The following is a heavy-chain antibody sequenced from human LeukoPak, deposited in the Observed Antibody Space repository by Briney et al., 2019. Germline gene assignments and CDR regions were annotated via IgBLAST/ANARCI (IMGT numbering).Heavy chain of an antibody. V-gene: IGHV4-38-2*01. CDR3: VRYGDYGGYFDL. J-gene: IGHJ2*01. CDR2: IYHSGST. Sequence: SETLSLTCAVSGYSIISGYYWGWIRQPPGKGLEWIGSIYHSGSTYYNPSLKSRVTISVDTSKNQFSLKLSSVTAADTAVYYCVRYGDYGGYFDLWGRGTLVTVSS. D-gene: IGHD4-17*01. CDR1: GYSIISGYY.